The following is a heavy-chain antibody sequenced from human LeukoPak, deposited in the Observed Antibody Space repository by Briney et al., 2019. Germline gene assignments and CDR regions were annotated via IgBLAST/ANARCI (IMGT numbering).Heavy chain of an antibody. D-gene: IGHD4-17*01. V-gene: IGHV3-23*01. Sequence: GGSLRLSCAASGFTFSSYVMSWVRQAPGKGLEWVSGIVGSGGRTYRDSVKGRFTISRDNSKNTLYLQMNSLRAEDSAVYYCARDLDTVTLFDYWGQGTRVTVSS. CDR2: IVGSGGRT. CDR1: GFTFSSYV. CDR3: ARDLDTVTLFDY. J-gene: IGHJ4*02.